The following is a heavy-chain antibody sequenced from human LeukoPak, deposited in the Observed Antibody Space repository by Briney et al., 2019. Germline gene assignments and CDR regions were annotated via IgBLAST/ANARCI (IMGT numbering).Heavy chain of an antibody. CDR1: GFTFSDYY. Sequence: GGSLRLSCAASGFTFSDYYMSWIRQAPGKGLEWVSYISSSGSTIYYADSVKGRFTISRDNAKNSLYLQMNSLRAEDTAVYYCARDAAYGYDRFDFWGQGTQVTVSS. V-gene: IGHV3-11*04. D-gene: IGHD5-18*01. J-gene: IGHJ4*02. CDR2: ISSSGSTI. CDR3: ARDAAYGYDRFDF.